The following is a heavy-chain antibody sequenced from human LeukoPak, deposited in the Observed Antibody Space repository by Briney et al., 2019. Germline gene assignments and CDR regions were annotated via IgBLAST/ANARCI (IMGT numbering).Heavy chain of an antibody. CDR2: IYYSGST. J-gene: IGHJ6*03. D-gene: IGHD7-27*01. CDR1: GGSIRSYY. Sequence: SETLSLTCTVSGGSIRSYYWSWIRQPPGKGLEWIGYIYYSGSTNYNPSLKSRVTISVDTSKNQFSLKLSSVTAADTAVYYCARSPGEGYYYYYYMDVWGKGTTVTVSS. CDR3: ARSPGEGYYYYYYMDV. V-gene: IGHV4-59*12.